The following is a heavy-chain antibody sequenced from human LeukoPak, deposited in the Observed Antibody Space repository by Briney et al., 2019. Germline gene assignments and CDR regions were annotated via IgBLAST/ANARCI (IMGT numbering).Heavy chain of an antibody. J-gene: IGHJ4*02. V-gene: IGHV3-23*01. CDR3: ATYCSGTCSRRNFDY. D-gene: IGHD2-2*01. CDR1: GFTFSSFA. Sequence: GGSLRLSCAASGFTFSSFALAWVRQAPGKGLEWVSTISSGGGHTYYTDPVKGRFTISRDNYKNTLYLQMNRLRGEDTAVYFCATYCSGTCSRRNFDYWGQGTLVTVSS. CDR2: ISSGGGHT.